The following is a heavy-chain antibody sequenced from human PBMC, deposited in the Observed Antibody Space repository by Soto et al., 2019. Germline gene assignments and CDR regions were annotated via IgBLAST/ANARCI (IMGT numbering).Heavy chain of an antibody. CDR2: INAGNGHT. D-gene: IGHD3-9*01. J-gene: IGHJ4*02. CDR3: ARAGWFAQGYFEL. CDR1: GFTFVMYA. Sequence: ASVKVSCKASGFTFVMYAIHWVRQAPGQGLEWMAWINAGNGHTTYSQKFQGRVTITRDTSARTVYMELRSLRFEDTATYYCARAGWFAQGYFELWGQGTLVNVSS. V-gene: IGHV1-3*01.